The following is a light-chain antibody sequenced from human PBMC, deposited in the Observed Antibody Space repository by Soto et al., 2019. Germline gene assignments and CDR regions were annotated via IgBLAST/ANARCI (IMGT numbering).Light chain of an antibody. J-gene: IGKJ1*01. CDR1: QSVSRSY. V-gene: IGKV3-20*01. CDR2: AAS. Sequence: ENVLTQSPGTLSLSPGERATLSCRASQSVSRSYLAWYHQKPGQAPRRLIYAASSRATGIPDRFSGSGSGTDFTLTISRREPEDFAVYYCQLFDSSRTFGQGTEVDIK. CDR3: QLFDSSRT.